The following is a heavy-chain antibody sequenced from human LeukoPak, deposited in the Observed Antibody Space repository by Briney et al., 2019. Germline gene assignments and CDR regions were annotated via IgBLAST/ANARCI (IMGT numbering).Heavy chain of an antibody. CDR2: ISGSGGVT. CDR3: ARDRHGDYSLDY. V-gene: IGHV3-23*01. J-gene: IGHJ4*02. CDR1: GFVFSSYA. D-gene: IGHD4-17*01. Sequence: GGSLRLSCAASGFVFSSYAMNWVRQAPGKGLGWVSSISGSGGVTQYGDSVKGRFTISRDNSNNTMYLQMNSLRVEDTAIYYCARDRHGDYSLDYWGQGILVTVSS.